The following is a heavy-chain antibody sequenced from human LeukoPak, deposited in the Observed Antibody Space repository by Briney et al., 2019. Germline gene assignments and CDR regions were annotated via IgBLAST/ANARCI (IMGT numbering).Heavy chain of an antibody. CDR1: GFTFSSYW. V-gene: IGHV3-74*01. CDR3: ASLDFWSGYPFDY. Sequence: GGSLRLSCAASGFTFSSYWMHWVRQAPGKGLVWVSRINSDGSSTRYADSVKGRFTISRDNAKNTLYLQMNSLRAEDTAVYYCASLDFWSGYPFDYWGQGTLVTVSS. CDR2: INSDGSST. D-gene: IGHD3-3*01. J-gene: IGHJ4*02.